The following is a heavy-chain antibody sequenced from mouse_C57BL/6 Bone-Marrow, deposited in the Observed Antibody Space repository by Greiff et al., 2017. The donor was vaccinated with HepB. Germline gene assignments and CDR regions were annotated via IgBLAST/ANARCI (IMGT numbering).Heavy chain of an antibody. CDR2: INPYNGGT. CDR1: GYTFTDYY. D-gene: IGHD1-1*01. CDR3: ARGHAYGDY. V-gene: IGHV1-19*01. Sequence: VQLKESGPVLVKPGASVKMSCKASGYTFTDYYMNWVKQSHGKSLEWIGVINPYNGGTSYNQKFKGKATLTVDKSSSTAYMELNSLTSEDSAVYYCARGHAYGDYWGQGTSVTVSS. J-gene: IGHJ4*01.